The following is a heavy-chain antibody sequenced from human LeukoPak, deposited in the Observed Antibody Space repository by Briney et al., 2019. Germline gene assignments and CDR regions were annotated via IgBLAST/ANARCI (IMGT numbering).Heavy chain of an antibody. CDR2: IYYSGST. J-gene: IGHJ4*02. Sequence: SETLSLTCTVSGGSISSSSYYWGWIRQPPGKGLEWIGSIYYSGSTYYNPSLKSRVTISVDTSKNQFSLKLSSVTAADTAVYYCARVTYYYDSSGFDYWGQGTLVTVSS. D-gene: IGHD3-22*01. CDR3: ARVTYYYDSSGFDY. CDR1: GGSISSSSYY. V-gene: IGHV4-39*07.